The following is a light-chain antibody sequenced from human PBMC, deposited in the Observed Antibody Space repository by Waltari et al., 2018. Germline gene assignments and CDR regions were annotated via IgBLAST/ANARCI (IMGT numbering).Light chain of an antibody. Sequence: DIQMTQSPSSLAASVGDIVTVTCRASQSISRYLNWYQQKPGKAPKLLIYAASTLESGVPSRFSGSGSGTDFTLTISSLQPEDFAVYYCQQSYTTPMYTFGQGTKLEI. V-gene: IGKV1-39*01. CDR3: QQSYTTPMYT. CDR2: AAS. J-gene: IGKJ2*01. CDR1: QSISRY.